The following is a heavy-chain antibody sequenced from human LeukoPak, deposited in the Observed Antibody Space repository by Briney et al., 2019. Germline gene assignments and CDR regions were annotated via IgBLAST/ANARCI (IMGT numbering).Heavy chain of an antibody. Sequence: GGSLRLSCAASGFTVSYDYVSWVRQAPGKGLEWVSAISGSGGSTYYADSVKGRFTISRDNSKNTLYLQMNSLRAEDTAVYYCAKRYIGSSGLYNFDYWGQGTLVTVSS. CDR2: ISGSGGST. D-gene: IGHD1-26*01. CDR1: GFTVSYDY. V-gene: IGHV3-23*01. CDR3: AKRYIGSSGLYNFDY. J-gene: IGHJ4*02.